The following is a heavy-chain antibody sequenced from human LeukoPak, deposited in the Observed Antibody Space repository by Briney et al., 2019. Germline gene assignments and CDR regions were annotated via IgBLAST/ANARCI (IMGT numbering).Heavy chain of an antibody. J-gene: IGHJ4*02. V-gene: IGHV1-18*01. D-gene: IGHD3-22*01. CDR3: ARTNVYYYDSSDYYPYFDY. CDR2: ISTYNGNT. CDR1: GYTFTSHG. Sequence: ASVKVSCKASGYTFTSHGISWVRQAPGQGLEWMGWISTYNGNTNYAQKLQGRVTMTTDTSTSTAYMELRSLRSDDTAVYYCARTNVYYYDSSDYYPYFDYWGQGTLVTVSS.